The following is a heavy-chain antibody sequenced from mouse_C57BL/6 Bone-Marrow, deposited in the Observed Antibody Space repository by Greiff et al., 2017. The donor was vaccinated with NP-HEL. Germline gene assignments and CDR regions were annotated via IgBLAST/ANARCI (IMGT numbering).Heavy chain of an antibody. CDR2: IDPSDSYT. CDR1: GYTFTSYW. Sequence: QVHVKQPGAELVKPGASVKLSCKASGYTFTSYWMQWVKQRPGQGLEWIGEIDPSDSYTNYNQKFKGKATLTVDTSSSTAYMQLSSLTSEDSAVYYCARSLYDGYYWYFDVWGTGTTVTVSS. J-gene: IGHJ1*03. D-gene: IGHD2-3*01. CDR3: ARSLYDGYYWYFDV. V-gene: IGHV1-50*01.